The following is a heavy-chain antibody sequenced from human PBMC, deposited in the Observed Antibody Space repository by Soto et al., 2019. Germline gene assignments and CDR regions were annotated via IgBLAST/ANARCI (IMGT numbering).Heavy chain of an antibody. V-gene: IGHV1-69*13. D-gene: IGHD2-2*01. CDR1: GGAFGSYA. Sequence: LVKVYCKGAGGAFGSYAISWVRQAPGQGLEWMGGIIPIPGTANYAQKFQGRVTIAADESTSTAYMELSSLRSEDTAVYYCARSQGSSTSLEIYYYYYYGMDVWGQGTTVTVSS. CDR3: ARSQGSSTSLEIYYYYYYGMDV. J-gene: IGHJ6*02. CDR2: IIPIPGTA.